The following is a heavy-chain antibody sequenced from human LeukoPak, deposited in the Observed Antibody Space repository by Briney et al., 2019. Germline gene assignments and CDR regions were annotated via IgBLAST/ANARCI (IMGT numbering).Heavy chain of an antibody. V-gene: IGHV3-48*03. CDR2: ISSSGSTI. CDR3: AELGITMIGGV. Sequence: QPGGSLRLSCATSGFTFNNYAMNWVRQAPGKGLEWVSYISSSGSTIYYADSVKGRFTVSRDNAKNSLYLQMNSLRAEDTAVYYCAELGITMIGGVWGKGTTVTISS. J-gene: IGHJ6*04. CDR1: GFTFNNYA. D-gene: IGHD3-10*02.